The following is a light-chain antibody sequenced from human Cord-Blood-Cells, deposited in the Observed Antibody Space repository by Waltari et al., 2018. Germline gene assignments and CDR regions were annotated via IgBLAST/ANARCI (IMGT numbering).Light chain of an antibody. V-gene: IGKV3-15*01. Sequence: ELVMTPSPATLSVAPGERATLSCRASQSVSSNLAWYQQKPGQAPRLLIYGASTRATGIPARFSGSGSGTDFTLTISSLQSEDFAVYYCQQYNNWPPTFGQGTKVEIK. CDR3: QQYNNWPPT. CDR1: QSVSSN. CDR2: GAS. J-gene: IGKJ1*01.